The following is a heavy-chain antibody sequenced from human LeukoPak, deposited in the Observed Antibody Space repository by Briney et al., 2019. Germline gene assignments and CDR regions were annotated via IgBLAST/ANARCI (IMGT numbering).Heavy chain of an antibody. V-gene: IGHV5-51*01. Sequence: GESLKISCKASGYSFSSYWIAWVRQMPGQGLEWMGIVYPADSDTRYSPSFQGQVIMSVDKSIKTAYLQWRSLKASDTAVYYCARPGEMDLAGPLQHWGQGTLVTVSS. J-gene: IGHJ1*01. CDR1: GYSFSSYW. D-gene: IGHD7-27*01. CDR2: VYPADSDT. CDR3: ARPGEMDLAGPLQH.